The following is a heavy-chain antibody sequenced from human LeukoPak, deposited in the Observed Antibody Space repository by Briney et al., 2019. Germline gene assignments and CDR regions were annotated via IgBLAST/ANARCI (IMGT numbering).Heavy chain of an antibody. D-gene: IGHD1-26*01. CDR1: GYSISSGYY. J-gene: IGHJ4*02. Sequence: KPSETLSLTCTLSGYSISSGYYWGWIRQPPGKGLEWSGSIDHSGSTYYNPSLKSRVTISVDTSKNQFSLKLSSVTAADTAVYYCARGWELLGAFDYWGQGTLVTVSS. CDR2: IDHSGST. CDR3: ARGWELLGAFDY. V-gene: IGHV4-38-2*02.